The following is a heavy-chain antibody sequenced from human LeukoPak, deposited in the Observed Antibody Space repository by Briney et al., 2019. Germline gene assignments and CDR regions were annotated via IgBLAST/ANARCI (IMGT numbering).Heavy chain of an antibody. J-gene: IGHJ6*03. CDR3: ARHMGSSSWYYYYMDV. CDR2: IYHSGST. D-gene: IGHD6-13*01. V-gene: IGHV4-38-2*01. CDR1: GYAISSGYY. Sequence: SEPLSLTCAVSGYAISSGYYWGWIRLSPGKGLEWIGSIYHSGSTYYNPSLKSRGTISVDTSTNQFSLKLSSVTAADTAVYYCARHMGSSSWYYYYMDVWGKGTTVTVSS.